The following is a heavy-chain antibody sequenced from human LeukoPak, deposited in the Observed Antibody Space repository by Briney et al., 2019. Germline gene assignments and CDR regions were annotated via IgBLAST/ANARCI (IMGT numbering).Heavy chain of an antibody. CDR2: INWNGGST. CDR1: GFTFDDYG. D-gene: IGHD6-13*01. V-gene: IGHV3-20*04. Sequence: GGSLRLSCGASGFTFDDYGMSWVRQAPGKGQEWVSGINWNGGSTGYADSVKGRFIISRDNAKNSLYLQMNSLRAEDTALYYCARAGSTWPHDLWGQGTLVTVYS. J-gene: IGHJ5*02. CDR3: ARAGSTWPHDL.